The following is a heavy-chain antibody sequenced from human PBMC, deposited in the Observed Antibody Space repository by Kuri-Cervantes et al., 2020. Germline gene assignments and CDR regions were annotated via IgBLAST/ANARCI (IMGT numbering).Heavy chain of an antibody. CDR3: AKAANYDILTGYFPR. D-gene: IGHD3-9*01. J-gene: IGHJ4*02. CDR1: GFTFDDYA. V-gene: IGHV3-9*01. CDR2: ISWNSGSI. Sequence: GGSLRLSCAAPGFTFDDYAMHWVRQAPGKGLEWVSGISWNSGSIVYADSVRGRFTISRDNAKNSLYLQMNSLRPEDTALYFCAKAANYDILTGYFPRWGQGTLVTVSS.